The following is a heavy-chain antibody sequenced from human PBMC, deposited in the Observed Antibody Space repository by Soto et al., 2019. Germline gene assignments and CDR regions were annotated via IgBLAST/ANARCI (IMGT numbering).Heavy chain of an antibody. J-gene: IGHJ6*02. Sequence: PGGSLRLSCTASGFTLSSYEMSWVRQAPGKGLEWLSYISSSGSTIYHADSVKGRFTISRDNAKNSLYLQMNSLRAEDTAVYYCARDEPYYDTSGYYLTTYYYGMDVWGPGTTVTVSS. CDR2: ISSSGSTI. D-gene: IGHD3-22*01. V-gene: IGHV3-48*03. CDR1: GFTLSSYE. CDR3: ARDEPYYDTSGYYLTTYYYGMDV.